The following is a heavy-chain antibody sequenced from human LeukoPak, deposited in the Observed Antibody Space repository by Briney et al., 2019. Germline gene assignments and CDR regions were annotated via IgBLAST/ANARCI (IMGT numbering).Heavy chain of an antibody. J-gene: IGHJ4*02. Sequence: GGSLRLSCAASGFTFSSYAMSWVRQAPGKGLEWVSAISGSGGSTYYADSVKGRFTISRDNSKNTLYLQMNSLRAEDAAVYYCAKANSSSWYEFDYWGQGTLVTVSS. CDR1: GFTFSSYA. D-gene: IGHD6-13*01. CDR3: AKANSSSWYEFDY. CDR2: ISGSGGST. V-gene: IGHV3-23*01.